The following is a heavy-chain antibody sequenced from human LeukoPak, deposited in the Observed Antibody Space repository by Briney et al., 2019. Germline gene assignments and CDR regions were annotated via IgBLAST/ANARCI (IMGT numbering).Heavy chain of an antibody. Sequence: GGSLRLSCAASGFTFTNYGMHWVRQAPGKGLKWVSAISGNSATRHYADSVKGRFTISRDNSKSTLSLQMNSLRAEDTAVYYCAKAGPFYFDGWGQGILVTVSS. CDR2: ISGNSATR. CDR1: GFTFTNYG. J-gene: IGHJ4*02. V-gene: IGHV3-23*01. CDR3: AKAGPFYFDG.